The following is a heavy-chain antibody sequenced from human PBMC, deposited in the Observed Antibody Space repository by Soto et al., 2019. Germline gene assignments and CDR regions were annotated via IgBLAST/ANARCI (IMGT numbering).Heavy chain of an antibody. J-gene: IGHJ6*02. CDR3: ATHSSGWYTRYYYGMDV. CDR2: FFYSGDT. Sequence: SETLSLTSAVSGGSITTAGDYWGWIRQPPGKGLEWIGGFFYSGDTYYNPSLKSRVTISVDTSKNQFSLKLSSVTAADTAVYYCATHSSGWYTRYYYGMDVWGQGTTVTVSS. V-gene: IGHV4-39*01. D-gene: IGHD6-19*01. CDR1: GGSITTAGDY.